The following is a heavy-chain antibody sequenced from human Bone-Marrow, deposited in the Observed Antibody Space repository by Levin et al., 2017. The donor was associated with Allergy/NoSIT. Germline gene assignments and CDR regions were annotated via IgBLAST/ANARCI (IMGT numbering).Heavy chain of an antibody. CDR2: ISSNGGST. V-gene: IGHV3-64*01. CDR1: GFTFSSYA. CDR3: ARGFRSALEWLYPSVGVGDWYFDL. D-gene: IGHD3-3*01. Sequence: LSLTCAASGFTFSSYAMHWVRQAPGKGLEYVSAISSNGGSTYYANSVKGRFTISRDNSKNTLYLQMGSLSAEDMAVYYCARGFRSALEWLYPSVGVGDWYFDLWGRGTLVTVSS. J-gene: IGHJ2*01.